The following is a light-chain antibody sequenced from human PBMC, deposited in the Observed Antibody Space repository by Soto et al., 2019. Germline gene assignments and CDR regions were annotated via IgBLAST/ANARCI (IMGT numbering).Light chain of an antibody. CDR2: DAS. CDR3: QQYNNWPPWT. Sequence: ILMTQYPATMSVSPGERATLSCRASQSVSNNLAWYQQKPGHAPRLLIYDASTRATGIPARFSGSGSGTEFTLTISGLQSEDFAVYYCQQYNNWPPWTFGQGTKVEIK. CDR1: QSVSNN. J-gene: IGKJ1*01. V-gene: IGKV3-15*01.